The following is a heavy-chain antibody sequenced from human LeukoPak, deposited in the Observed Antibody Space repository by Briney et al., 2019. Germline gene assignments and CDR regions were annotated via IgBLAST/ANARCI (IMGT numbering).Heavy chain of an antibody. V-gene: IGHV3-15*01. CDR2: IKSKTDGGTT. CDR1: GCTFGNAW. D-gene: IGHD3-10*01. Sequence: GGSLRVSCAASGCTFGNAWMSWVRQAPGKRLEWVGRIKSKTDGGTTDYAAPVKGRFTISRDDSKNTLYLQMNSLKTEDTAVYYCTTGQYGSGSYGFDYWGQGTLVTVSS. J-gene: IGHJ4*02. CDR3: TTGQYGSGSYGFDY.